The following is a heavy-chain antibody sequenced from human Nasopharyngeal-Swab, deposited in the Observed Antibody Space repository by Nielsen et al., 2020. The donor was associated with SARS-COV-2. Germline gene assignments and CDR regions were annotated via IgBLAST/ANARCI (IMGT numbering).Heavy chain of an antibody. CDR3: ARGRKLDYDILTGYYGGAFDI. Sequence: RQAPGKRLEWIGEINHSGSTNYNPSLKSRVSISVDTSKNQSSLKLSSVTAADTAVYYCARGRKLDYDILTGYYGGAFDIWGQGTMVTVSS. CDR2: INHSGST. J-gene: IGHJ3*02. V-gene: IGHV4-34*01. D-gene: IGHD3-9*01.